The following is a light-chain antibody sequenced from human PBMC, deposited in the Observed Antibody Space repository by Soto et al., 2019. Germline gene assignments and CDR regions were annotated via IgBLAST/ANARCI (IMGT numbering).Light chain of an antibody. CDR2: KTS. CDR3: QQYANWPLT. V-gene: IGKV3-15*01. CDR1: QSVGTN. J-gene: IGKJ4*01. Sequence: EVVMTQSPATVSVSPGERTSLSCRASQSVGTNLGWYQQKPGQAPRLLISKTSTRATGVPARFSGSGSGTEFTLTISSLQSEDIAVYCQQYANWPLTFGGGTKVDIK.